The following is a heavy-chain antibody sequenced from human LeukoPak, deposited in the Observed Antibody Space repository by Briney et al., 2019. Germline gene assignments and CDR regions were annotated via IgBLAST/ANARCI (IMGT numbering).Heavy chain of an antibody. Sequence: GGSLRLSCAVSGFTFSSYSMTWVRQAPGKGLEWVSYISSTSSTVYYADSVKGRFTISRDNVKNLLYLQMNSLRAEDTAVYYCARGRDSSSSYPGYWGQGTLVTVSS. D-gene: IGHD6-6*01. V-gene: IGHV3-48*01. CDR3: ARGRDSSSSYPGY. J-gene: IGHJ4*02. CDR1: GFTFSSYS. CDR2: ISSTSSTV.